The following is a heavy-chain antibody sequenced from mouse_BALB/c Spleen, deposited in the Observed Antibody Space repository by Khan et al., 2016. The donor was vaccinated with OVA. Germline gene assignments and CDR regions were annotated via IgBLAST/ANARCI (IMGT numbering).Heavy chain of an antibody. CDR1: GLTFSSYS. Sequence: EAVLVEPGGDLLKPGGSLKLSCAASGLTFSSYSMSWVRQTPDKRLEWVASISRGGDYTYYPDIVKGRFTISRDNAKNTLYLEMSSLKSEDKAMYYCASDLTGSFTYWGQGTLVTVSA. D-gene: IGHD4-1*01. V-gene: IGHV5-6*01. CDR2: ISRGGDYT. CDR3: ASDLTGSFTY. J-gene: IGHJ3*01.